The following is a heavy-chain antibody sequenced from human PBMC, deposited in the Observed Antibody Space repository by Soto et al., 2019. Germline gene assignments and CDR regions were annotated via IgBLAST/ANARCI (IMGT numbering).Heavy chain of an antibody. CDR1: GFTFSSDW. CDR2: INSDGSST. D-gene: IGHD3-9*01. Sequence: GGSLRLSCAASGFTFSSDWMHWVRQAPGKGLVWVSRINSDGSSTSYADSVKGRFTISRDNSKNTLYLQMNSLRAEDTAVYYCAKGAWYYDILTGYGYFDYWGQGTPVTVSS. J-gene: IGHJ4*02. V-gene: IGHV3-74*01. CDR3: AKGAWYYDILTGYGYFDY.